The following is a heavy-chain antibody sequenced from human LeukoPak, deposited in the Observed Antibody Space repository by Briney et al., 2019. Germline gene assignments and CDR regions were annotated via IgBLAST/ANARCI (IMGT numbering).Heavy chain of an antibody. CDR1: GGTFSSYA. CDR3: ARGDSGLG. D-gene: IGHD6-19*01. Sequence: SVKVSCKASGGTFSSYAISWVRQAPGQGLEWMGRIIPILGIANYAQKFQGRVTITADKSTSTAYMELSSLRSDDTAVYYCARGDSGLGWGQGTLVTVSS. V-gene: IGHV1-69*04. J-gene: IGHJ4*02. CDR2: IIPILGIA.